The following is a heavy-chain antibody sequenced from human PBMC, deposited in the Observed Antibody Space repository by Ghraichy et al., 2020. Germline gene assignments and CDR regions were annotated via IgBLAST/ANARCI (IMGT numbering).Heavy chain of an antibody. CDR1: GYTLTELS. Sequence: ASVKVSCKVSGYTLTELSMHWVRQAPGKGLEWMGGFDPEDGETIYAQKFQGRVTMTEDTSTDTAYMELSSLRSEDTAVYYCATVGFQDTPRLIRFLEWSPGWRKYGMDVWGQGTTVTVSS. V-gene: IGHV1-24*01. D-gene: IGHD3-3*01. CDR2: FDPEDGET. J-gene: IGHJ6*02. CDR3: ATVGFQDTPRLIRFLEWSPGWRKYGMDV.